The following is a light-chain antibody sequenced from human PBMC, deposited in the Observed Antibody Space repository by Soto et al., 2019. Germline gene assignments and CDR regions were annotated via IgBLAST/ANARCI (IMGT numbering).Light chain of an antibody. J-gene: IGKJ4*01. CDR3: QKRTNWPLT. Sequence: EIVLTQSPGTLSLSPGERATLSCRASQIVSSYLAWYQQKPGQAPRLLIYDASNRATGIPARFSGSGSGTDLTLTISSLEPEDFAVYYCQKRTNWPLTFGGGTKVDIK. V-gene: IGKV3-11*01. CDR2: DAS. CDR1: QIVSSY.